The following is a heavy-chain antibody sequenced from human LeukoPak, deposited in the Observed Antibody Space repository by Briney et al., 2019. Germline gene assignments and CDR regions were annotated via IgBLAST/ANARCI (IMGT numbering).Heavy chain of an antibody. J-gene: IGHJ4*02. D-gene: IGHD2-2*01. Sequence: ASVKVSCKASGYTFTDYYMHWVRQAPGQGFEWMGWVNPNDGDTNYAQKFQGRVTMTRDTSISTAHMEVSRLRSDDTAVYYCARANLLYCSSSTCLFDYWGQGTLVTVSS. V-gene: IGHV1-2*02. CDR3: ARANLLYCSSSTCLFDY. CDR2: VNPNDGDT. CDR1: GYTFTDYY.